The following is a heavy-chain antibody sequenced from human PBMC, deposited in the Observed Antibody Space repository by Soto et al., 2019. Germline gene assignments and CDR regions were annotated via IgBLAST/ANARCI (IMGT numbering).Heavy chain of an antibody. D-gene: IGHD6-13*01. Sequence: GGSLRLSCAASGFTFSSYWMSWVRQAPGKGLEWVANIKQDGSEKYYVDSVKGRFTISRDNAKNSLYQQMNSLRAEDTAVYYCARDIRRGSSWYYYYYMDVWGKGTTVTVSS. CDR3: ARDIRRGSSWYYYYYMDV. V-gene: IGHV3-7*01. CDR1: GFTFSSYW. CDR2: IKQDGSEK. J-gene: IGHJ6*03.